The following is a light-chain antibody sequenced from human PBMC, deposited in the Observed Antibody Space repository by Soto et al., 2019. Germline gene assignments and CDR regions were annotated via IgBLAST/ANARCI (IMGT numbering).Light chain of an antibody. J-gene: IGLJ1*01. CDR2: DVS. Sequence: QSVLTRPASVSGSPGQSITVSCTGTSSDIGSYDYVSWYQQHPGKVPKLIIYDVSNRPSGVSNRFSGSKSGNTASLTISGLQAEDEADYYCTSFTTAYTHVFGSGTKLTVL. V-gene: IGLV2-14*03. CDR3: TSFTTAYTHV. CDR1: SSDIGSYDY.